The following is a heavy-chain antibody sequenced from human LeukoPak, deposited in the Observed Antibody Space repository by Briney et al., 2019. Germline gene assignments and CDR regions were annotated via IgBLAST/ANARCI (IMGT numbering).Heavy chain of an antibody. Sequence: PGGSLRLSCAASGFAFKNSWMSWVRQAPGKGLEWVACIEDAGNEKYYVDSVKGRFTISRDTSKNTLYLQMDSLRAEDTAVYYCARGGGAYCGDDCRRTFDYWGQGTLVTVSS. J-gene: IGHJ4*02. CDR2: IEDAGNEK. D-gene: IGHD2-21*02. V-gene: IGHV3-7*03. CDR3: ARGGGAYCGDDCRRTFDY. CDR1: GFAFKNSW.